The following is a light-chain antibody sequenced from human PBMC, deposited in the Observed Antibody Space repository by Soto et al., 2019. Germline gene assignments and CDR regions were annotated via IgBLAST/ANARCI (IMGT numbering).Light chain of an antibody. CDR1: QTITSF. CDR3: QHSYSTPYT. J-gene: IGKJ2*01. CDR2: TAS. V-gene: IGKV1-39*01. Sequence: DIQMTQSPSSLSASVGDRVTITCRASQTITSFLTWYQQKPGKAPKLLIFTASSLHVGVPSRFSGSGSGTDFTLTISSLQPEDFATYYCQHSYSTPYTFGQGTKLEIK.